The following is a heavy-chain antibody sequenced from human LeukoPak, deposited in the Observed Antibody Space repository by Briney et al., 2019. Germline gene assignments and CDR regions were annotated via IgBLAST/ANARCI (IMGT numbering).Heavy chain of an antibody. D-gene: IGHD1-1*01. Sequence: SETLSLTCAVYGGYFSGYYWSWSRQTPGRGQEMIGEINHSGSTNSNPSLKSRDTISVDTSKNQFSLKLSSVTAADTAVYYCARVRRVGWKIDYWGQGTLVTVSS. CDR2: INHSGST. J-gene: IGHJ4*02. CDR3: ARVRRVGWKIDY. CDR1: GGYFSGYY. V-gene: IGHV4-34*01.